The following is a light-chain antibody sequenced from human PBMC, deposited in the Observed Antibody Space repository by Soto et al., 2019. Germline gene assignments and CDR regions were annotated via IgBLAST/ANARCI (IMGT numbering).Light chain of an antibody. CDR1: TGPVTSGHY. J-gene: IGLJ3*02. V-gene: IGLV7-46*01. CDR2: DTS. Sequence: AVVTQEPSLTVSPGGTVTLTCGSSTGPVTSGHYPYWFQQKPGQAPRTLISDTSDKHSWTPARFSGSLLGGKAALTLSGAQPEDEAEYYCLLFYSGPRVFGGGTKLTVL. CDR3: LLFYSGPRV.